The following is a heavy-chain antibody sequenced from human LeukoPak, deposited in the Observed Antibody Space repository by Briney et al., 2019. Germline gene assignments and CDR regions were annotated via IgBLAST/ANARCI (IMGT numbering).Heavy chain of an antibody. CDR2: ISYDGSDR. CDR1: GFTFSSYG. CDR3: AKGVSRGVDPTGLEY. J-gene: IGHJ4*02. V-gene: IGHV3-30*18. Sequence: GGSLRLSCAASGFTFSSYGMQWVRQAPGKGPEWVAVISYDGSDRYYANFVKGRFTISRDNSKNTLFLQTNSMRPEDTAVYYCAKGVSRGVDPTGLEYWGQGTLVTVSS. D-gene: IGHD1-1*01.